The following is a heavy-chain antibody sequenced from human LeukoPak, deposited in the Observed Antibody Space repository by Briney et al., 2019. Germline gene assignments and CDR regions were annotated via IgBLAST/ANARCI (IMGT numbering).Heavy chain of an antibody. Sequence: GESLKISCKGSGYSFTSYWIGWVRQMPGNGLEWMGIIYPGDSDTRYSPSFQGQVTISADKSVSTAYLQWSSLKASDTAMYYCATPASSSWDYFDYWGQGTLVTVSS. D-gene: IGHD6-13*01. CDR2: IYPGDSDT. J-gene: IGHJ4*02. CDR3: ATPASSSWDYFDY. CDR1: GYSFTSYW. V-gene: IGHV5-51*01.